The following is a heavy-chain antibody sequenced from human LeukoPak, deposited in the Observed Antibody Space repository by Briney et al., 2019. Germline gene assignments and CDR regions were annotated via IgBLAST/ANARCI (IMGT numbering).Heavy chain of an antibody. D-gene: IGHD6-19*01. Sequence: GSSVNVSCTASGGTFSSYAISWVRQAPGQGLEWMGWINTNTGNPTYAQGFTGRFVFSLDTSVSTAYLQISSLKAEDTAVYYCAREEQWPEVDYWGQGTLVTVSS. CDR3: AREEQWPEVDY. CDR1: GGTFSSYA. CDR2: INTNTGNP. J-gene: IGHJ4*02. V-gene: IGHV7-4-1*02.